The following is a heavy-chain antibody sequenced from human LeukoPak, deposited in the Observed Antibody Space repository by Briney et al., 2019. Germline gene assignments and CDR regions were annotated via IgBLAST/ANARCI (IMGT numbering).Heavy chain of an antibody. CDR2: ISGSGGST. D-gene: IGHD1-26*01. CDR3: AKVFGVGSPTDWGFDY. V-gene: IGHV3-23*01. J-gene: IGHJ4*02. Sequence: GGSLRLSCAASGFTFSSYAMSWVRQAPGKGLEWVSAISGSGGSTYYADSVKGRFTISRDNSKNTLYLQMNSLRAEDTAVYYCAKVFGVGSPTDWGFDYWGQGTLVTVPS. CDR1: GFTFSSYA.